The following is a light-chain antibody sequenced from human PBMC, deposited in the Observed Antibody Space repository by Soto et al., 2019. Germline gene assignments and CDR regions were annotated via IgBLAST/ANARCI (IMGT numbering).Light chain of an antibody. V-gene: IGKV1-6*01. CDR1: QGIRND. Sequence: AIQMTQSPSSLSASVGDRVTITCRASQGIRNDLGWYQQKTGKAPKFLIYGASNLQSGVPSRFSGSRSGTGFTLTINSLQPEVFATYYCLQDYNYPYTFGQGTKLEIK. CDR2: GAS. J-gene: IGKJ2*01. CDR3: LQDYNYPYT.